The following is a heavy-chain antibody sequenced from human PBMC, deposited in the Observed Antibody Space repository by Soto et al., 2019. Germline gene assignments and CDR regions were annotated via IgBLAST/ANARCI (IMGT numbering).Heavy chain of an antibody. CDR1: GYTFTSYG. V-gene: IGHV1-18*01. Sequence: QVQLVQSGAEVKKPGASVKVSCKASGYTFTSYGIRWVRQAPGQGLEWMGWISAYNGNTNYAQKLQGRVTMTTDTATSTAYMELRSLRSDDTAVEYCARDGQNWNQGDGMDVWGQGTTVTGSS. D-gene: IGHD1-1*01. J-gene: IGHJ6*02. CDR2: ISAYNGNT. CDR3: ARDGQNWNQGDGMDV.